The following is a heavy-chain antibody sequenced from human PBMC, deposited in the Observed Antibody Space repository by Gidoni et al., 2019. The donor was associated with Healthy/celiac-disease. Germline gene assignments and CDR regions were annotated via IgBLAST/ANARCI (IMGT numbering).Heavy chain of an antibody. J-gene: IGHJ4*02. CDR1: GDTFTNDY. D-gene: IGHD6-19*01. CDR3: ARSEEWLVLGYFDY. Sequence: QVQLVQSGAEVQKPGASVKVSCKASGDTFTNDYIHWVRQAPGQGLEWMGIIHPSGGSTSYAQKFQGRVTMTRDTSTSTIYMDLSSLRSEDTAVYYCARSEEWLVLGYFDYWGRGTLVTVSS. CDR2: IHPSGGST. V-gene: IGHV1-46*01.